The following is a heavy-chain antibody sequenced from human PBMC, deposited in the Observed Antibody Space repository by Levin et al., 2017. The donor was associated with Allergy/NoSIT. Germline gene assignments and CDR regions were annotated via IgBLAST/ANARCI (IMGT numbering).Heavy chain of an antibody. V-gene: IGHV4-59*08. Sequence: NAGGSLRLSCTVSGGSISSYYWSWIRQSPGKRPEWIGYIHYTGYTNYSPSLKSRVTISLDTSKNQFSLKLTSVTAADTAVYSCARSAHVTVIPAAIFAFDPWGQGILVTVSS. CDR2: IHYTGYT. CDR3: ARSAHVTVIPAAIFAFDP. J-gene: IGHJ5*02. CDR1: GGSISSYY. D-gene: IGHD2-2*01.